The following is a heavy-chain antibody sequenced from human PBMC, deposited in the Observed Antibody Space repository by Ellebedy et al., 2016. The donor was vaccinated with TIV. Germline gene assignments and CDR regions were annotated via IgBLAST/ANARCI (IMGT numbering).Heavy chain of an antibody. J-gene: IGHJ1*01. V-gene: IGHV3-30-3*01. D-gene: IGHD3-10*01. CDR2: ISNDGSDK. Sequence: PGGSLRLSCAASGFTFSSNTMHWVRQARQAPGKGLEWVAVISNDGSDKYYADSVKGRFTISRDNSNNTLYLQMNSLRGDDTAVYYCARAPTRWTSGVSYADYFQEWGQGTLVTVSS. CDR3: ARAPTRWTSGVSYADYFQE. CDR1: GFTFSSNT.